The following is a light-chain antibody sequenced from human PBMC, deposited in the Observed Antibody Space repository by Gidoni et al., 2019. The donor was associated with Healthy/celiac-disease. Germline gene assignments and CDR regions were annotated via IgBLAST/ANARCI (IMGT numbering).Light chain of an antibody. CDR2: DAA. CDR3: QKSRNLTLT. J-gene: IGKJ4*01. V-gene: IGKV3-11*01. CDR1: QSVTIY. Sequence: IVLQQSPATLSLSTGERATRSCRASQSVTIYLDWYQQKPGQAPRLLLYDAANRATGIPARCSGSGSGTDFTLTISSLEPEDFAVYDCQKSRNLTLTFGGGNKVEIK.